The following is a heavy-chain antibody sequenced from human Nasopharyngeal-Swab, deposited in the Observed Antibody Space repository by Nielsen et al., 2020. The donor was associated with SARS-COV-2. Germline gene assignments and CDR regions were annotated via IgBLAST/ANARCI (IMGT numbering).Heavy chain of an antibody. CDR3: AKRLAGYCSGGSCPRGWYFDL. CDR1: GFTFSSYG. J-gene: IGHJ2*01. V-gene: IGHV3-33*06. Sequence: GGSLRLSCAASGFTFSSYGMHWVRQAPGKGLEWVAVIWYDGSNKYYADSVKGRFTISRDNSKNTLYLQMNSLRAEDTAVYYCAKRLAGYCSGGSCPRGWYFDLWGRGTLVTVSS. CDR2: IWYDGSNK. D-gene: IGHD2-15*01.